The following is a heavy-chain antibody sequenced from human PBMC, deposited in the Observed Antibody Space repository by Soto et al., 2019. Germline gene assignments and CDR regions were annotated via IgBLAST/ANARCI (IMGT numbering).Heavy chain of an antibody. CDR1: GFTFSSYA. Sequence: GGSLRLSCAASGFTFSSYAMSWVRQAPGKGLEWVSAISGSGGSTYYADSVKGRFTISRDNSRNTLYLQMNSLRAEDTAVYYCAKGRGIAAAGNVFDYGGQGTLVTVSS. J-gene: IGHJ4*02. CDR3: AKGRGIAAAGNVFDY. D-gene: IGHD6-13*01. V-gene: IGHV3-23*01. CDR2: ISGSGGST.